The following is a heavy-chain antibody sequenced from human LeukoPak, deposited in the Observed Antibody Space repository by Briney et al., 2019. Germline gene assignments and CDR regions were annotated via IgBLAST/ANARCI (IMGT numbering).Heavy chain of an antibody. V-gene: IGHV3-7*01. CDR2: IKQDESEK. CDR1: GFTFSDYY. Sequence: GGSLRLSCAASGFTFSDYYMSWIRQAPGKGLEWVANIKQDESEKYYGDSVKGRSTISRDNAKNSLYLQMNCLRAEDTAVYYCARDKEEMVRAPYAFGIWGQGTMVTVSS. D-gene: IGHD3-10*01. CDR3: ARDKEEMVRAPYAFGI. J-gene: IGHJ3*02.